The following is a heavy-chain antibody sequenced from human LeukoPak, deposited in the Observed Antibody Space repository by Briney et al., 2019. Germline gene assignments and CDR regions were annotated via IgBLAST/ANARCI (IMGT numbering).Heavy chain of an antibody. CDR1: GFTFRSYG. CDR3: ARDLVYLVRPG. V-gene: IGHV3-21*01. D-gene: IGHD6-13*01. J-gene: IGHJ4*02. CDR2: ISSSSSYI. Sequence: GGSLRLSCAASGFTFRSYGMHWVRQAPGKGLEWVSSISSSSSYIYYADSVKGRFTISRDNAKNSLYLQMNSLRAEDTAVYYCARDLVYLVRPGWGQGTLVTVSS.